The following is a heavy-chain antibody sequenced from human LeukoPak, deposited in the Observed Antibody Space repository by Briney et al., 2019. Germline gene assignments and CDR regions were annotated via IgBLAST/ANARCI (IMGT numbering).Heavy chain of an antibody. CDR3: ARGYCSSTSCRPADY. CDR1: GFTFSSYW. V-gene: IGHV3-21*05. D-gene: IGHD2-2*01. CDR2: ISSSSSYT. Sequence: GGSLRLSCAASGFTFSSYWMHWVRQAPGKGLEWVSYISSSSSYTNYADSVKGRFTISRDNAKNSLYLQMNSLRAEDTAVYYCARGYCSSTSCRPADYWGQGTLVTVSS. J-gene: IGHJ4*02.